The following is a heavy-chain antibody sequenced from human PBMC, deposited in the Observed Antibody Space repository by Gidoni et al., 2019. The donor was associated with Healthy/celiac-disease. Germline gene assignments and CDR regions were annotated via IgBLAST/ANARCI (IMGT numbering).Heavy chain of an antibody. Sequence: EVQLVESGGGLVQPGGSLRLSCAASGFTFSSYWISWVRQAPGKGLEWVANRKQDGSAKYYVGAVKGRFTISRDNAKNSIYLKMNSLRAEDTAVYDGARDWGPLNIVVGTAIHAAAFDIWGQGTMVTVSS. CDR2: RKQDGSAK. J-gene: IGHJ3*02. CDR3: ARDWGPLNIVVGTAIHAAAFDI. V-gene: IGHV3-7*01. CDR1: GFTFSSYW. D-gene: IGHD2-21*02.